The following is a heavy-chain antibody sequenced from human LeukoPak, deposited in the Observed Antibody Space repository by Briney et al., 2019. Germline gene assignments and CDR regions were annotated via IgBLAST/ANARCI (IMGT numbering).Heavy chain of an antibody. Sequence: VASVKVSCKASGYTFTSYYMHWVRQAPGQGLEWMGIINPSGGSTSYAQKFQGRVTMTRDTSTSTVYMELSSLRSEDTAVYYCARDLGIAAAGTAFDIWGQGTMVTVSS. CDR3: ARDLGIAAAGTAFDI. CDR1: GYTFTSYY. D-gene: IGHD6-13*01. J-gene: IGHJ3*02. V-gene: IGHV1-46*01. CDR2: INPSGGST.